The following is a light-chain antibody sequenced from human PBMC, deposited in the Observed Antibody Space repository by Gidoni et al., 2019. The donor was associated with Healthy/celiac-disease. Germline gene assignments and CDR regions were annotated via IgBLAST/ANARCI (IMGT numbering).Light chain of an antibody. V-gene: IGKV3-20*01. CDR2: GAS. CDR1: QSVSSSY. Sequence: ELVLTHSPGTLSLSPGEIATLSCRASQSVSSSYLAWYQQKPGQAPRPLIYGASSRATGIPDRFSGSGSGTDFTLTISRLEPEDFAVYYCQQYGSSPWTFGQGTKVEIK. J-gene: IGKJ1*01. CDR3: QQYGSSPWT.